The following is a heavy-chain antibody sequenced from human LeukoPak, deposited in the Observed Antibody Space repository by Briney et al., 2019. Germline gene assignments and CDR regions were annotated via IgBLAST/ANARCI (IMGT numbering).Heavy chain of an antibody. CDR2: IIPIFGTA. J-gene: IGHJ4*02. Sequence: ASVKVSCKASGGTFSSYAISWARQAPGQGLEWMGGIIPIFGTANYAQKFQGRVTITADKSTSTAYMELSSLRSEDTAVYYCARGPTSTSCLRLWGQGTLVTVSS. CDR3: ARGPTSTSCLRL. CDR1: GGTFSSYA. D-gene: IGHD2-2*01. V-gene: IGHV1-69*06.